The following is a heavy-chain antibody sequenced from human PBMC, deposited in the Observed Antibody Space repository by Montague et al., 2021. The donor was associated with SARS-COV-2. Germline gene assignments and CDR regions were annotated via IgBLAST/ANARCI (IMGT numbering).Heavy chain of an antibody. Sequence: CAISGDSVSSNIATWSWIRQSPSRGLEWLGRTYYRSKWYNDYAVSVKSRVIINPATSNNRISLQLNSVTPEDTAVYYCARAYCGGDCYFYWYFDLWGRGTLVIVSS. J-gene: IGHJ2*01. CDR2: TYYRSKWYN. V-gene: IGHV6-1*01. CDR1: GDSVSSNIAT. CDR3: ARAYCGGDCYFYWYFDL. D-gene: IGHD2-21*02.